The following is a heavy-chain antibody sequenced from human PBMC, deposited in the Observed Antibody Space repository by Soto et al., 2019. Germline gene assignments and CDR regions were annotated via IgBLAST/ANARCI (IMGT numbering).Heavy chain of an antibody. CDR1: GFTFSSYG. V-gene: IGHV3-30*18. D-gene: IGHD3-10*01. Sequence: GGSLRLSCAASGFTFSSYGMHWVRQAPGKGLEWVAVISYDGSNKYYADSVKGRFTISRDNSKNTLYLQMNSLRAEDTAVYYCAKGTRGELLWFGEPENYWGQETLVTVSS. CDR2: ISYDGSNK. J-gene: IGHJ4*02. CDR3: AKGTRGELLWFGEPENY.